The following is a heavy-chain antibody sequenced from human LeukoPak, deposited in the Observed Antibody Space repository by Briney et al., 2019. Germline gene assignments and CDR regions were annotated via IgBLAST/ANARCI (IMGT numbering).Heavy chain of an antibody. Sequence: GGSLRLSCAASGFTVSSNYMSWVRQAPGKGLEWVSAIYSGGSTYYADSVKGRFTISRDNSKNTLYLQMNSLRAEDTAVYYCARVMNRGYYFDYWGQGTLVTVSS. CDR2: IYSGGST. CDR1: GFTVSSNY. V-gene: IGHV3-66*01. J-gene: IGHJ4*02. CDR3: ARVMNRGYYFDY.